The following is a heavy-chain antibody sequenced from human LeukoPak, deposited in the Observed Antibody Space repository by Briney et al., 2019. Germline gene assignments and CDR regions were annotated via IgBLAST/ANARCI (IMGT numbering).Heavy chain of an antibody. J-gene: IGHJ4*02. CDR3: ARDSGSGRKDY. D-gene: IGHD3-10*01. CDR1: GFTFSSYW. V-gene: IGHV3-7*01. CDR2: IKQDGSEK. Sequence: PGGFPRLSCAASGFTFSSYWMSWVRQAPGKGLEWVANIKQDGSEKYYVDSVKGRFTISRDNAKNSLYLQMNSLRAEDTAVYYCARDSGSGRKDYWGQGTLVTVSS.